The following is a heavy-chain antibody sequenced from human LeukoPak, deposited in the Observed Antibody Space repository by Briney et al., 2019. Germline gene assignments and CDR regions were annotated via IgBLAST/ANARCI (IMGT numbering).Heavy chain of an antibody. CDR1: GYTFTGYY. D-gene: IGHD5/OR15-5a*01. V-gene: IGHV1-2*02. CDR2: INPNSGGT. J-gene: IGHJ6*03. Sequence: GASVKVSCKASGYTFTGYYMHWVRQAPGQGLEWMGWINPNSGGTNYAQKFQGRVTMTRDTSISTAYMELSRLRSDDTAVYYCASDSKLPPGSTYYMDVWGKGTTVTVSS. CDR3: ASDSKLPPGSTYYMDV.